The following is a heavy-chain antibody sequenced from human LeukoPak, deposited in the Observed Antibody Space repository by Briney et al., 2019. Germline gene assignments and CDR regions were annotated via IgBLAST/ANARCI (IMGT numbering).Heavy chain of an antibody. CDR1: GFTLEHYW. Sequence: GSLRLSCPASGFTLEHYWMHWVRQAPGKGPEWVANIKQDGSVEHCLESVKGRFSISRDNAKYALILQMNRLRGEDTAVYYCARWAGVIDFWGQGTPVTVPS. D-gene: IGHD3-10*01. J-gene: IGHJ4*02. CDR3: ARWAGVIDF. V-gene: IGHV3-7*01. CDR2: IKQDGSVE.